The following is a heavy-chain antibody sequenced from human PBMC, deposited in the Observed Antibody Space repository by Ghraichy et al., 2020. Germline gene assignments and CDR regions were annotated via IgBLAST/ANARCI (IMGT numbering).Heavy chain of an antibody. CDR1: GFPFSDYS. D-gene: IGHD2-21*02. CDR3: ARDRLPLNGDFVS. J-gene: IGHJ5*01. Sequence: LSLTCVASGFPFSDYSMNWVRQALGKGLEWVSSIDLTSSYIYYADSLKGRFTISRDNARNSLYLQLNSLRAEDTAVYYCARDRLPLNGDFVSWGQGSLVTVSS. V-gene: IGHV3-21*01. CDR2: IDLTSSYI.